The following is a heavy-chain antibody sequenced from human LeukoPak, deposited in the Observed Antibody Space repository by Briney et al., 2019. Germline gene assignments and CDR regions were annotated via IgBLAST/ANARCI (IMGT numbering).Heavy chain of an antibody. V-gene: IGHV4-34*01. Sequence: ETLSLTCAVYGGSFSGYYWSWIRQPPGKGLEWIGEINHSGSTNYNPSLKSRVTISVDTSKNQFSLKLSSVTAADTAVYYCARGQRLRYYYYMDVWGKGTTVTVSS. J-gene: IGHJ6*03. D-gene: IGHD5-18*01. CDR1: GGSFSGYY. CDR3: ARGQRLRYYYYMDV. CDR2: INHSGST.